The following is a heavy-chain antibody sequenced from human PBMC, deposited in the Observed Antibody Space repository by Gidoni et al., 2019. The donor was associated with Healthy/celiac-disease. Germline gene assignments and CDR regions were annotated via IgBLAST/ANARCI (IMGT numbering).Heavy chain of an antibody. D-gene: IGHD3-16*01. V-gene: IGHV3-23*01. CDR2: ISGSGGST. CDR3: AKWGGVPFDY. CDR1: GFTFSSYA. J-gene: IGHJ4*02. Sequence: EVQLLESGGGLVQPGGSRRLPCAASGFTFSSYAMSWVRQAPGKGLEWVSAISGSGGSTYYADSVKSRFTISRDNSKNTLYLQMNSLRAEDTAVYYCAKWGGVPFDYWGQGTLVTVSS.